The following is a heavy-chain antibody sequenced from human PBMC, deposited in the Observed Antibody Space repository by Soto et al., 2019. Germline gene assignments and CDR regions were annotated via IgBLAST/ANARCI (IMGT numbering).Heavy chain of an antibody. D-gene: IGHD2-2*01. CDR3: ARLIVVVPAATYNWFDP. V-gene: IGHV3-7*03. J-gene: IGHJ5*02. Sequence: GGSLRLSCAASGFTFSSYWMSWVRQAPGKVLEWVANIKQDGSEKYYVDSVKGRFTISRDNAKNSLYLQMNSLRAEDTAVYYCARLIVVVPAATYNWFDPWGQGTLVTVSS. CDR2: IKQDGSEK. CDR1: GFTFSSYW.